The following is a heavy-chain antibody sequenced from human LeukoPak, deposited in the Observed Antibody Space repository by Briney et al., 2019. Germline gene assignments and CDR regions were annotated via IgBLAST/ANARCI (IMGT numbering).Heavy chain of an antibody. CDR1: GGSISSRSYY. V-gene: IGHV4-39*01. CDR2: IFNSGST. J-gene: IGHJ4*02. D-gene: IGHD1-1*01. Sequence: SETLSLTCIVSGGSISSRSYYWGWIRQPPGKRPEWIGSIFNSGSTYYNSSLQSRVTISVDTSKNQFSLRLSSVTAADTAVYYCVRHYRLNTGFDYWGQGTLVTVSS. CDR3: VRHYRLNTGFDY.